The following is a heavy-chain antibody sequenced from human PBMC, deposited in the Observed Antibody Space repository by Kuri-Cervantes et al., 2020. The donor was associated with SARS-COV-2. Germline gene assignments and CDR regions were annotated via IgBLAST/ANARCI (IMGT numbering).Heavy chain of an antibody. CDR1: GFTFSDYA. V-gene: IGHV3-23*01. CDR2: ISGSGGST. CDR3: AKSRWQQLSWLDY. Sequence: GGSLRLSCTASGFTFSDYAMHWVRQVPGKGLEWVSAISGSGGSTYYADSVKGRFTISRDNSKNTLYLQMNSLRAEDTAVYYCAKSRWQQLSWLDYWGQGTLVTVSS. D-gene: IGHD6-13*01. J-gene: IGHJ4*02.